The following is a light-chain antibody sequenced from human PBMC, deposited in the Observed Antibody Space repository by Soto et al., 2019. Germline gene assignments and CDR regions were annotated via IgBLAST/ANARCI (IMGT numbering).Light chain of an antibody. J-gene: IGKJ1*01. CDR1: QSLVYSNGNAY. CDR2: QVS. Sequence: DAVLTQSPLSLPVTLGQPAAISCRSSQSLVYSNGNAYWIWFQQRPGQSPRRLIYQVSTRDAGVPDRLSGSGSGRYFTLTISRVEAEDVGLYCCMQGTHWPLTFCQGTKVEIK. V-gene: IGKV2-30*01. CDR3: MQGTHWPLT.